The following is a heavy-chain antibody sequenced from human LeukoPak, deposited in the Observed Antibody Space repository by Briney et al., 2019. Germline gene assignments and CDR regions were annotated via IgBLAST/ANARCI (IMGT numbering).Heavy chain of an antibody. CDR3: ARGRYYDSSGPFDY. D-gene: IGHD3-22*01. Sequence: SETLSLTCTVSGGSISSYYWSWIRQPPGKGMEGIGDIYYSGSTNYNPSLKSRVTISVDTSKNQFSLKLSSVTAADTAVYYCARGRYYDSSGPFDYWGQGTLVTVSS. CDR1: GGSISSYY. J-gene: IGHJ4*02. V-gene: IGHV4-59*01. CDR2: IYYSGST.